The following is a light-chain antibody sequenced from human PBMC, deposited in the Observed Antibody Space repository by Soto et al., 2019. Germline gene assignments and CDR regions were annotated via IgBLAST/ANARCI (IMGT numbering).Light chain of an antibody. CDR3: QQRGGRPIT. CDR2: DAS. CDR1: QSVSGY. Sequence: VLTLSPATLTMSQEERATLSCRASQSVSGYLAWYQQKPGRAPRLLIYDASNRAPGIPPGFSGSGSGTDFTLTISSLEAEDFALYYSQQRGGRPITLGQGTSMEIK. V-gene: IGKV3-11*01. J-gene: IGKJ5*01.